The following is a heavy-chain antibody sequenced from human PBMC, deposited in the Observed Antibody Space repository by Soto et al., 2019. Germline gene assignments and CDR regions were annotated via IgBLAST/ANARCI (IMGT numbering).Heavy chain of an antibody. CDR1: GFTFSNYG. CDR3: AKDLGRYYDSSGYYYRDY. Sequence: QEQLVESGGGVVQPGRSLRLSCAASGFTFSNYGMYWVRQAPGKGLEWVAVISYDGSNKYYADSVKGRFTISRDNSKDTLYLQMNGLRPEDTAVYYCAKDLGRYYDSSGYYYRDYWGQGTLVTVSS. CDR2: ISYDGSNK. J-gene: IGHJ4*02. V-gene: IGHV3-30*18. D-gene: IGHD3-22*01.